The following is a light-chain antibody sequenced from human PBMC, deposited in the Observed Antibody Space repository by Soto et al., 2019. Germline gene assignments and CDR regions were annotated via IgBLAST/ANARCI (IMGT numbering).Light chain of an antibody. CDR3: QHYDSLPIT. Sequence: EIVMTQSPATLSVSPGERASLSCRASQSVSNNLAWYQQKPGQAPRLLIHGASTRATGIPARFSGSGSGTEFTLTISRLEPEDFAVFYCQHYDSLPITFGQGTRLEIK. CDR2: GAS. CDR1: QSVSNN. J-gene: IGKJ5*01. V-gene: IGKV3-15*01.